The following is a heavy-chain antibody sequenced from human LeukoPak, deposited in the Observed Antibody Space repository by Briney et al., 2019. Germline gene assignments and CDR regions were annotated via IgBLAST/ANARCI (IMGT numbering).Heavy chain of an antibody. CDR1: GFTFSDYY. V-gene: IGHV3-11*06. CDR2: ISSGSSYT. J-gene: IGHJ4*02. D-gene: IGHD3-10*01. CDR3: ARDLVRGTSDY. Sequence: PGGSLRLSCAASGFTFSDYYMSCIRQAPGKGLQWVSYISSGSSYTNYVDSVKGRFTISRDNAKNSLYLQMNSLRAEDTAVYYCARDLVRGTSDYWGQGTLVTVSS.